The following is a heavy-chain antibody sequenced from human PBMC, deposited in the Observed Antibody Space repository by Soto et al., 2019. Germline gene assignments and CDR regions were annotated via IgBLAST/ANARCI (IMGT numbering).Heavy chain of an antibody. CDR1: RFTVSSNY. CDR3: ASTYYYARYGMDV. J-gene: IGHJ6*02. V-gene: IGHV3-53*01. D-gene: IGHD3-10*02. Sequence: EVQLVESGGGLIQPGGSLRLSCAASRFTVSSNYMSWVRQAPGKGLEWVSVIYSGGSTYYADSVKGRFTISRDNSKNTLYLQMNSLRAEDTAVYYCASTYYYARYGMDVWGQGTTVTVSS. CDR2: IYSGGST.